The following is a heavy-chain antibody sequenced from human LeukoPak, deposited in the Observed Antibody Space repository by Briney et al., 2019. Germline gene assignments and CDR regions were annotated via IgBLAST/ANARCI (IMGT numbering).Heavy chain of an antibody. J-gene: IGHJ4*02. CDR2: ISTNSAFI. CDR1: GFTFINYS. V-gene: IGHV3-21*01. Sequence: SGGSLTLSCTASGFTFINYSMNWVRHAPGKGLEWVSSISTNSAFIYYEDSVRGRFTISRDNTKNSLYLQMDSLKADDTAVYFCACLRGPSDYWGQGTLVTVSS. D-gene: IGHD4-17*01. CDR3: ACLRGPSDY.